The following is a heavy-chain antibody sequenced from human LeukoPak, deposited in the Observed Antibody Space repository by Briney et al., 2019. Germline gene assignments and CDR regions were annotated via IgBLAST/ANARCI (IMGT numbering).Heavy chain of an antibody. CDR1: GYSISSGYY. Sequence: SETLSLTCTVSGYSISSGYYWGWIRQPPGKGLEWIGYIYYSGSTYYNPSLKSRVTISVDTSKNQFSLKLSSVTAADTAVYYCARDPIAAVAGKRNYGMDVWGQGTTVTVSS. V-gene: IGHV4-38-2*02. J-gene: IGHJ6*02. CDR2: IYYSGST. CDR3: ARDPIAAVAGKRNYGMDV. D-gene: IGHD6-19*01.